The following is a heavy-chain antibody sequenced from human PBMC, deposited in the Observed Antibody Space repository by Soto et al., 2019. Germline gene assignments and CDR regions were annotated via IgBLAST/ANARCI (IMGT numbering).Heavy chain of an antibody. CDR3: ARSTPHYDFWSGYSEYNWFDP. CDR2: IYHSGST. D-gene: IGHD3-3*01. CDR1: GYSISSGYY. J-gene: IGHJ5*02. V-gene: IGHV4-38-2*01. Sequence: SETLSLTCAVSGYSISSGYYWCWIRQPPGKGLEWIGSIYHSGSTYYNPSLKSRVTISVDTSKNQFSLKLSSVTAADTAVYYCARSTPHYDFWSGYSEYNWFDPWGQGTLVTVSS.